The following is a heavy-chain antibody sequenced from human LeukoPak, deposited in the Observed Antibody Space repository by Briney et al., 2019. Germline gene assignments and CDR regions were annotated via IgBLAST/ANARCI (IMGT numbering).Heavy chain of an antibody. Sequence: ASVRVSCKASGYTFTGYYMHWVRQATGQGLEWMGWMNPNSGNTGYAQKFQGRVTMTRNTSISTAYMELSSLRSEDTAVYYCARMGYCSGGSCYVYYYYYMDVWGKGTTVTISS. CDR3: ARMGYCSGGSCYVYYYYYMDV. J-gene: IGHJ6*03. CDR2: MNPNSGNT. V-gene: IGHV1-8*02. D-gene: IGHD2-15*01. CDR1: GYTFTGYY.